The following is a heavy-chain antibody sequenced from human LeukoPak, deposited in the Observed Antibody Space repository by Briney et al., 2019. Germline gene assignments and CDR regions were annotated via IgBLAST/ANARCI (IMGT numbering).Heavy chain of an antibody. J-gene: IGHJ4*02. Sequence: SETLSLTCAVSGGSISSSNWWSWVRQPPGKGLEWIGEIYHSGSTNYNPSLKSRVTISVDTSKNQFSLKLSSVTAADTAVYYCVRSRRWLPQGYWGQGTLVTVSS. V-gene: IGHV4-4*02. CDR3: VRSRRWLPQGY. CDR2: IYHSGST. CDR1: GGSISSSNW. D-gene: IGHD5-24*01.